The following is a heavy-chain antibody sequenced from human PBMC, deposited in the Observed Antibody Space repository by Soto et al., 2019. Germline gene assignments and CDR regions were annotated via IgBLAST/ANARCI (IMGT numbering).Heavy chain of an antibody. CDR3: ARDLPPVDY. V-gene: IGHV1-18*01. CDR1: GYTFSSYF. CDR2: ISAYNGNT. Sequence: QVQLVQSGAEVKKPGASVKVSCKASGYTFSSYFISWVRQAPGQGLEWMGWISAYNGNTNYAQNLQGRVPMTTDTSTSTASMELRSLRSDDTAVYYCARDLPPVDYWGQGTLVTVSS. J-gene: IGHJ4*02.